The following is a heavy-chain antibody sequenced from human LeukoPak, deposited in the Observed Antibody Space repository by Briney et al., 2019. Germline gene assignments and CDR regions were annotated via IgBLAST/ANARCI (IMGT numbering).Heavy chain of an antibody. CDR3: ARDRRYFDNSGYYSYYFDY. CDR2: ISYDGSNK. CDR1: GFTFSSYG. D-gene: IGHD3-22*01. V-gene: IGHV3-30*03. J-gene: IGHJ4*02. Sequence: GGSLRLSCAASGFTFSSYGMHWVRQAPGKGLEWVAVISYDGSNKYYADSVKGRFTISRDNSKNTLYLQMNSLRAEDTAVYYCARDRRYFDNSGYYSYYFDYWGQGTLVTVSS.